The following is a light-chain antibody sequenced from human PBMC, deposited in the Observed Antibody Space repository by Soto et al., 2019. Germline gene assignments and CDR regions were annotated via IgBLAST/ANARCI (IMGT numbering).Light chain of an antibody. CDR2: SAS. CDR1: QGISSH. Sequence: IPVTQSPSSLSASVGDTVTITCRASQGISSHLAWYQQKPGKAPKVLIYSASTLESGVPSRFGGSGSGTDFTLTISSLQPEDFATYFCQQFNSLPITFGGGTRVEI. J-gene: IGKJ4*01. V-gene: IGKV1-9*01. CDR3: QQFNSLPIT.